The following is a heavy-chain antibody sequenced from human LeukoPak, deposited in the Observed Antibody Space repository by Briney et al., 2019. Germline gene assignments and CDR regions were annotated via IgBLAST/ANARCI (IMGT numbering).Heavy chain of an antibody. D-gene: IGHD3-9*01. J-gene: IGHJ4*02. V-gene: IGHV4-4*02. CDR1: GGSISGSNW. CDR3: ARALRVYDILTGYYNGGLDY. Sequence: SETLSLTCAVSGGSISGSNWWSWVRQPPGKGLEWIGEMYHSGSTNYNPSLKSRVTISVDKSKNQFCLKLSSVTAADTAVYYCARALRVYDILTGYYNGGLDYWGQGTLVTVSS. CDR2: MYHSGST.